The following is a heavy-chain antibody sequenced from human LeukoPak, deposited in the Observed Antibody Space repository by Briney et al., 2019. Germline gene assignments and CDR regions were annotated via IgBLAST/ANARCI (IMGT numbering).Heavy chain of an antibody. Sequence: GGSLRLSCAASGFTFSSCAMHWVRQAPGKGLEWVAVISYDGSNKYYADSVKGRFTISRDNSKNTLYLQMNSLRAEDTAVYYCARDIQQLVSFDIWGQGTMVTVSS. CDR2: ISYDGSNK. D-gene: IGHD6-13*01. CDR3: ARDIQQLVSFDI. V-gene: IGHV3-30-3*01. J-gene: IGHJ3*02. CDR1: GFTFSSCA.